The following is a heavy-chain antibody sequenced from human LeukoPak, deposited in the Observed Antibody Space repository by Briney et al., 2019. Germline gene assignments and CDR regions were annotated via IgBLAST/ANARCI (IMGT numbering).Heavy chain of an antibody. CDR2: INPNSGGT. CDR1: GYSFTGYY. J-gene: IGHJ3*02. V-gene: IGHV1-2*02. CDR3: ARDWLPTRDYSGSGTFPAFDI. D-gene: IGHD3-10*01. Sequence: ASVKVSCKASGYSFTGYYFHWVRQAPGQGLEWMGWINPNSGGTNYAQKFQGRVTMTRDTSINTAYMDLSRLRSDDTAVYYCARDWLPTRDYSGSGTFPAFDIWGQGTMVTVSP.